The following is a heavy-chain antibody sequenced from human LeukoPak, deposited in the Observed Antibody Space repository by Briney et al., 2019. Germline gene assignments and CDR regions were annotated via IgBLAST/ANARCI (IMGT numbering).Heavy chain of an antibody. V-gene: IGHV1-69*05. CDR1: GGTFSSYA. J-gene: IGHJ4*02. D-gene: IGHD6-13*01. CDR2: IIPIFGTA. Sequence: SCKASGGTFSSYAISWVRQAPGQGLEWMGRIIPIFGTANYAQKFQGRVTITTDESTSTAYMELSSLRSEDTAVYYCARMASSYSSSSYWGQGTLVTVSS. CDR3: ARMASSYSSSSY.